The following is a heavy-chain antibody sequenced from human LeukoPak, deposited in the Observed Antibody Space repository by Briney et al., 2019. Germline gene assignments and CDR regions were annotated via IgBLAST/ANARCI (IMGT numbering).Heavy chain of an antibody. D-gene: IGHD3-16*01. CDR3: ARGGGLDV. CDR1: GFTFSSYW. V-gene: IGHV3-7*03. J-gene: IGHJ6*02. CDR2: INHNGNVN. Sequence: GGSRRLSGAASGFTFSSYWRNGAGKAQGKGLEWVASINHNGNVNYYVDSVKGRFTISRDNAKNSLYLQMSNLRAEDTAVYFCARGGGLDVWGQGATVTVSS.